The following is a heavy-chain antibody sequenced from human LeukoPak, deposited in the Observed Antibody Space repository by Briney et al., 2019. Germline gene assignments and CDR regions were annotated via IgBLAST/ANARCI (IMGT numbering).Heavy chain of an antibody. D-gene: IGHD5-12*01. CDR2: ISYDGSNK. CDR1: GFTFSSYA. Sequence: GGSLRLSCAASGFTFSSYAMHWVRQAPGKGLEWVAVISYDGSNKYYADSVKGRFTISRDNSKNTLYLQMNSLRAEDTAVYYCARDENIELPSFYFDYWGQGTLVTVSS. J-gene: IGHJ4*02. V-gene: IGHV3-30-3*01. CDR3: ARDENIELPSFYFDY.